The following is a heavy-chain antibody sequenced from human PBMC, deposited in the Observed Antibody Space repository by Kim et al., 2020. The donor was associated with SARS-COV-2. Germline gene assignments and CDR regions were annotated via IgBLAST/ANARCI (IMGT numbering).Heavy chain of an antibody. J-gene: IGHJ4*02. Sequence: ADAGEGRFTIPRDNSKNTLYLQMNSLRAEDRAVYYCARNYGDYGDYYFDYWGQGTLVTVSS. CDR3: ARNYGDYGDYYFDY. D-gene: IGHD4-17*01. V-gene: IGHV3-53*01.